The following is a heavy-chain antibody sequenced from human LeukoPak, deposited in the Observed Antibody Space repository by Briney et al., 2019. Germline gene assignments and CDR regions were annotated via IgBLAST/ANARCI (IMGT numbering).Heavy chain of an antibody. J-gene: IGHJ1*01. CDR1: GCTFSSYG. Sequence: GGSLRLSCAASGCTFSSYGMHWVRQAPGKGLEWVAFIRYDGSNKYYADSAKGRFTISRDNSKNTLYLQMNSLRAEDTAVYYSAKDAKYGSGSYSLPAYFQHWGQGTLVTVSS. CDR2: IRYDGSNK. D-gene: IGHD3-10*01. CDR3: AKDAKYGSGSYSLPAYFQH. V-gene: IGHV3-30*02.